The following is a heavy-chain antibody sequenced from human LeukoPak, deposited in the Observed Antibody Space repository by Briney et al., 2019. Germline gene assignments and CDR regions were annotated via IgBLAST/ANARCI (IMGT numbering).Heavy chain of an antibody. D-gene: IGHD4-23*01. CDR1: GGSFSGYY. V-gene: IGHV4-34*01. CDR2: INHSGST. J-gene: IGHJ4*02. Sequence: SETLSLTCAVYGGSFSGYYWSWIRQPPGKGLEWIGEINHSGSTNYNPSLKSRVTISVDTSKNQFSLKLSSVTAADTAVYYCARVGYGGNSTGYWGQGTLVTVSS. CDR3: ARVGYGGNSTGY.